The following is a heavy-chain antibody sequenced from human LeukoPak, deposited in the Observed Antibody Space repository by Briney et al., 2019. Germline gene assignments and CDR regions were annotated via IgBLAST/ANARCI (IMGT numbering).Heavy chain of an antibody. V-gene: IGHV3-7*01. CDR1: GFTFSHDW. Sequence: GGSLRLSCAASGFTFSHDWMAWVRQAPGKGLEWVAIIRPDANDGSYVDSVKGRFTISRDNAKNSLYLQLNSLRAEDTAVYFCARADWGSIDYWGQGALVTVSS. CDR3: ARADWGSIDY. CDR2: IRPDANDG. J-gene: IGHJ4*02. D-gene: IGHD7-27*01.